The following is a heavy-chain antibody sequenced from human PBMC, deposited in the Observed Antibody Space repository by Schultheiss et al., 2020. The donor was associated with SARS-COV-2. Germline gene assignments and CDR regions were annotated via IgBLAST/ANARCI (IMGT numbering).Heavy chain of an antibody. V-gene: IGHV3-30*07. Sequence: GGSLRLSCAASGFTFSSYAMHWVRQAPGKGLEWVAVISYDGSNKYYADSVKGRFTISRDNSKNTLYLQMNSLRAEDTAVYYCARELRIVVVTPDAFDIWGQGTMVTVAS. D-gene: IGHD2-15*01. CDR1: GFTFSSYA. J-gene: IGHJ3*02. CDR3: ARELRIVVVTPDAFDI. CDR2: ISYDGSNK.